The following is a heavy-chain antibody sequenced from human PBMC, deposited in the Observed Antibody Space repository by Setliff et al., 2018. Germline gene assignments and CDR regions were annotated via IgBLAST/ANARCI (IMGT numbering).Heavy chain of an antibody. V-gene: IGHV1-2*02. J-gene: IGHJ4*02. CDR2: INPNSGDT. CDR1: GNTFTGYY. D-gene: IGHD4-17*01. Sequence: ASVKVSCKASGNTFTGYYIHWLRQAPGQGLEWMGCINPNSGDTTFAQKFQGRVTITRDTSNSTDYMDLSRLTSDDTAVYYCAREVLSTVVEWDYWGQGTLVTVSS. CDR3: AREVLSTVVEWDY.